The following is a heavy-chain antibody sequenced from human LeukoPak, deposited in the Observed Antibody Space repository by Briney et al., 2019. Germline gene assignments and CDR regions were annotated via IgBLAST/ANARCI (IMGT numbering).Heavy chain of an antibody. D-gene: IGHD3-10*01. CDR2: INPNSGGT. J-gene: IGHJ5*02. V-gene: IGHV1-2*02. CDR1: GYTFTGYY. CDR3: ARDLNQYNYGSGSYSP. Sequence: ASVKVSCKASGYTFTGYYMHWVRQAPGQGLEWMGWINPNSGGTNYAQKFQGRVTMTRDTTISTAYMELGRLRSDDTAVYYCARDLNQYNYGSGSYSPWGQGTLVTVSS.